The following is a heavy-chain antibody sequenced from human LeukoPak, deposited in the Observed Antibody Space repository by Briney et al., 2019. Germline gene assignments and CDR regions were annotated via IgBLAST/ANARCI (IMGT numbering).Heavy chain of an antibody. CDR3: ARDQTGTALDY. Sequence: SETLSLTCTVSGGSVSSGSYYWSWIRQPPGKGLEWIGYIYYSGSTNYNPSLKSRVTISVDTSKNQFSLKLSSVTAADTAVYYCARDQTGTALDYWGQGTLVTVSS. V-gene: IGHV4-61*01. CDR2: IYYSGST. D-gene: IGHD5-18*01. CDR1: GGSVSSGSYY. J-gene: IGHJ4*02.